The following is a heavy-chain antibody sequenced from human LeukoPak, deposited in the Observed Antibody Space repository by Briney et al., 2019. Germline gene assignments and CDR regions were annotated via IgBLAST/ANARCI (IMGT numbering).Heavy chain of an antibody. CDR2: ISYDGSNK. D-gene: IGHD1-26*01. Sequence: GGSLRLSCAASGFTFNNYGMHWVRQAPGKGLEWVAVISYDGSNKYYADSLKDRFTISRDNSKNTLYLQMNSLRAEDTAVYYCAKHHNGSHYLFDYWGQGTLVTVSS. J-gene: IGHJ4*02. V-gene: IGHV3-30*18. CDR3: AKHHNGSHYLFDY. CDR1: GFTFNNYG.